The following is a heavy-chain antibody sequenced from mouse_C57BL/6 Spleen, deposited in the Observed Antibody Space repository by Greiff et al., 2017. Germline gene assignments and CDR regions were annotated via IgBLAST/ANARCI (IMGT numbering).Heavy chain of an antibody. J-gene: IGHJ3*01. CDR1: GYTFTDYN. CDR2: INPNNGGT. D-gene: IGHD2-4*01. CDR3: ASGGGDDDVAWFAY. V-gene: IGHV1-22*01. Sequence: VQLQQSGPELVKPGASVKMSCKASGYTFTDYNMHWVKQSHGKSLEWIGYINPNNGGTSYNQKFKGKATLTVNKSSSTAYMELRSLTSEDSAVYYCASGGGDDDVAWFAYWGQGTLVTVSA.